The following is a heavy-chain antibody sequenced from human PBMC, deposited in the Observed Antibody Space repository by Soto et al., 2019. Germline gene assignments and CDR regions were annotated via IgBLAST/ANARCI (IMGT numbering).Heavy chain of an antibody. V-gene: IGHV3-23*01. CDR1: GFTFSIYG. CDR2: ISNSGGST. J-gene: IGHJ5*02. CDR3: ARDQPHNWFDP. Sequence: PGGSLRLSCAASGFTFSIYGMSWVRQAPGKGLEWVSSISNSGGSTYYADSVKGRFTISRDTSKNALYLQMNSLRAEDTAVYYCARDQPHNWFDPWGQGTLVTVSS.